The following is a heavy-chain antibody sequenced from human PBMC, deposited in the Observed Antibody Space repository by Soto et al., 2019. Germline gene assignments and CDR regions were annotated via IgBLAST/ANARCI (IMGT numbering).Heavy chain of an antibody. CDR1: GFTFSSYG. Sequence: PGGSLRLSCVVSGFTFSSYGMHWVRQAPGKGLEWVAVIWYDGSNKYYADSVKGRFTISRDNSKNTLYLQMNSLRAEDTAVYYCARDAKDYGVYFDYWGQGTLVTVSS. CDR2: IWYDGSNK. D-gene: IGHD4-17*01. V-gene: IGHV3-33*08. CDR3: ARDAKDYGVYFDY. J-gene: IGHJ4*02.